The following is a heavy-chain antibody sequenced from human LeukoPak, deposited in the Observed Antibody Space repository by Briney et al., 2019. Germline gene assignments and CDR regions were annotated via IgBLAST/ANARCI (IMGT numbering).Heavy chain of an antibody. CDR2: IRYDGSNK. CDR3: AKRGNYSNFNYYYYMDV. Sequence: GGSLRLSCAASGFTFSSYAMSWVRQAPGRGLELVAFIRYDGSNKYYADSVKGRFTISRDNSKNTLYLQMNSLRAEDTAVYYCAKRGNYSNFNYYYYMDVWGKGTTVTVSS. V-gene: IGHV3-30*02. J-gene: IGHJ6*03. CDR1: GFTFSSYA. D-gene: IGHD4-11*01.